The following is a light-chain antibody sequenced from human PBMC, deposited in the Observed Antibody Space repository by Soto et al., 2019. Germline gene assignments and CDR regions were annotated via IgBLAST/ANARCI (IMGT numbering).Light chain of an antibody. J-gene: IGKJ1*01. CDR3: QQYGSSGT. Sequence: EIVMSQSPATLSVSPGETATLSCRASQSVAGNLAWYQQKPGQPPRLLIYGVSTRATGIPDRFSGSGSGTDFTLTISRLEPEDFAVYYCQQYGSSGTFGQGTKVDIK. V-gene: IGKV3-20*01. CDR1: QSVAGN. CDR2: GVS.